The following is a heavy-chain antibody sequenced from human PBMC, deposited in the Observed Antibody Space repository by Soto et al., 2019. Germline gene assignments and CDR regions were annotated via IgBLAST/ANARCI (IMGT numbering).Heavy chain of an antibody. Sequence: QVQLVQSGAEVKKPGASVKVSCKASGYTFTSYYMHWVRQAPGQGLEWMGIINPSGGSTSYAKKFQGRVTMTRDTSTSTVYMELSSLRSEDTAVYYCARDVGGCSGGSCYKVPNWFDPWGQGTLVTVSS. CDR2: INPSGGST. D-gene: IGHD2-15*01. CDR3: ARDVGGCSGGSCYKVPNWFDP. J-gene: IGHJ5*02. CDR1: GYTFTSYY. V-gene: IGHV1-46*01.